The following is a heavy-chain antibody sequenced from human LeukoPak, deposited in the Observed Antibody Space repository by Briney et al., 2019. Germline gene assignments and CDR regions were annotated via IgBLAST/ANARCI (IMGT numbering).Heavy chain of an antibody. Sequence: ASVKVSCKVSGYTLTELSMHWVRQAPGKGLEWMGGFDPEDGETIYAQKLQGRVTMTTDTSTSTAYMELRSLRSDDTAVYYCVRDHHYYGSGKYDNPRGYYYYYMDVWGKGTTVTISS. CDR3: VRDHHYYGSGKYDNPRGYYYYYMDV. CDR1: GYTLTELS. D-gene: IGHD3-10*01. CDR2: FDPEDGET. V-gene: IGHV1-24*01. J-gene: IGHJ6*03.